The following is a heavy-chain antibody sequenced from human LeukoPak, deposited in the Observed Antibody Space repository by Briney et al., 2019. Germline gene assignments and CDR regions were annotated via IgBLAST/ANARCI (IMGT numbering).Heavy chain of an antibody. CDR1: GFTFSSYW. CDR2: INSDWSST. V-gene: IGHV3-74*01. D-gene: IGHD3-10*01. CDR3: ARGFRRYYGSGSHFDY. J-gene: IGHJ4*02. Sequence: PGGSLRLSCAASGFTFSSYWMHWVRQAPGKGLVWVSRINSDWSSTSYADSVKGRFTISRDNAKNTLYLQMNSLRAEDTAVYYCARGFRRYYGSGSHFDYWGQGTLVTVSS.